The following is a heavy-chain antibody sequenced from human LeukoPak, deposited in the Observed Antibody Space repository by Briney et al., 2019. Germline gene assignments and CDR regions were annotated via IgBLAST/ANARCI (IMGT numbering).Heavy chain of an antibody. CDR1: GYTFTDNF. Sequence: GASVKVSCKASGYTFTDNFMQWVRQAPGRGLERMGWINPHTGGTKYVERFQGRVTMTRDTSISTAYMEVRRLRSDDTAVYYCARDNTSGYYADYWGQGTLVTVSS. J-gene: IGHJ4*01. V-gene: IGHV1-2*02. D-gene: IGHD3-22*01. CDR2: INPHTGGT. CDR3: ARDNTSGYYADY.